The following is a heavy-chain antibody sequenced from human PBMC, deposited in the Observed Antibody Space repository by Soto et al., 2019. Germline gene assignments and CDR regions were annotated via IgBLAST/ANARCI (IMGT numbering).Heavy chain of an antibody. CDR3: ARGYGSGIMVGY. J-gene: IGHJ4*02. CDR2: INAGNGNT. CDR1: GYTFTSYA. V-gene: IGHV1-3*01. D-gene: IGHD3-10*01. Sequence: QVQLVQSGAEVKKPVASVKVSCKASGYTFTSYAMHWVRQAPGQRLEWMECINAGNGNTKYSQKLPGRVTITSDTSTRKAYIELSRLRSDDTVVYYCARGYGSGIMVGYWGQGTLVTVSP.